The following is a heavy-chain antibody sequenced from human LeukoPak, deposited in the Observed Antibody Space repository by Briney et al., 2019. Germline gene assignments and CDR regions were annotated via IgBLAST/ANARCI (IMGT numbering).Heavy chain of an antibody. D-gene: IGHD6-13*01. CDR2: IYYSGST. V-gene: IGHV4-61*01. Sequence: PSETLSLTCTVSGGSISSSSYYWSWIRQPPGKGLEWIGYIYYSGSTNYNPSLKSRVTISVDTSKNQFSLKLSSVTAADTAVYYCARAPVSSSWYLGAFDIWGQGTMVTVSS. CDR1: GGSISSSSYY. CDR3: ARAPVSSSWYLGAFDI. J-gene: IGHJ3*02.